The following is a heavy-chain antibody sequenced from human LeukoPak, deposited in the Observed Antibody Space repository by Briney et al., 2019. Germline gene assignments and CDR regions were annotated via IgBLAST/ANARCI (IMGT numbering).Heavy chain of an antibody. CDR2: ISWNSGSI. V-gene: IGHV3-9*03. D-gene: IGHD6-19*01. Sequence: GGSLRLSCAASGFTFDDYAMHWVRQAPGKGLEWVSGISWNSGSIGYADSVKGRFTISRDNAKNSLYLQMNSLRAEDMALYYCAKDSKAVAGSFDIWGQGTMVTVSS. J-gene: IGHJ3*02. CDR3: AKDSKAVAGSFDI. CDR1: GFTFDDYA.